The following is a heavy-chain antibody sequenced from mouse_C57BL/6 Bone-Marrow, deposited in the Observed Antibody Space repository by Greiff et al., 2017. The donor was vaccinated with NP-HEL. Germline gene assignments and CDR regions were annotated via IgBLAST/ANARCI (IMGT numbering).Heavy chain of an antibody. CDR3: AQLGYFDY. CDR1: GYSITSGYY. CDR2: ISYDGSN. J-gene: IGHJ2*01. Sequence: EVQLQESGPGLVKPSQSLSLTCSVTGYSITSGYYWNWIRQFPGNKLEWMGYISYDGSNNYNPSLKNRISITRDTSKNQFFLKLNSVTTEDTATYYCAQLGYFDYWGQGTTLTVSS. V-gene: IGHV3-6*01. D-gene: IGHD4-1*02.